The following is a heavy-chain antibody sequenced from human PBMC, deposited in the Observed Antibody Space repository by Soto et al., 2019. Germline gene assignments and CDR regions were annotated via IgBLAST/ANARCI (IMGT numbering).Heavy chain of an antibody. J-gene: IGHJ4*02. CDR2: ISYDGSNK. CDR1: GFTFSSYA. D-gene: IGHD2-15*01. CDR3: ARAQVVAYFDS. Sequence: QVQLVESGGGVVQPGRSLRLSCAASGFTFSSYAMHWVRQAPGKGLEWVAVISYDGSNKYYADSVKGRFTISRDNSKNPLYLQMNSLRAEDTAVYYCARAQVVAYFDSWGQGTLVTVSS. V-gene: IGHV3-30-3*01.